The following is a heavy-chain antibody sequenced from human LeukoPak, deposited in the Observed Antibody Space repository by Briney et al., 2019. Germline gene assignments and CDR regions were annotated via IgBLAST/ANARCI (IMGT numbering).Heavy chain of an antibody. V-gene: IGHV1-46*01. D-gene: IGHD6-13*01. CDR3: ALTWEWQQLVGGAFDI. J-gene: IGHJ3*02. Sequence: ASVKVSCKASGYTFTSYYMHWVRQAPGQGLEWMGIINPSGGSTSYAQKFKGRVTMTRDTSTSTVYMELSSLRSEDTAVYYCALTWEWQQLVGGAFDIWGQGTMVTVSS. CDR2: INPSGGST. CDR1: GYTFTSYY.